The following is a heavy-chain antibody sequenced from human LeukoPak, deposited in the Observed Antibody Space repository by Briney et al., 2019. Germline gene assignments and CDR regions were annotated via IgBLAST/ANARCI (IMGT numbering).Heavy chain of an antibody. CDR2: INPNNGAT. CDR1: GYTFTGYY. V-gene: IGHV1-2*06. J-gene: IGHJ4*02. D-gene: IGHD1-26*01. CDR3: TRESGSYHGNDY. Sequence: ASVKVSCKASGYTFTGYYMHWVRQAPGQGLEWMGRINPNNGATNYAQKLQGRVTITGDTSISIAYMELSSLRSGDTAVYYCTRESGSYHGNDYWGQGTLVTVSS.